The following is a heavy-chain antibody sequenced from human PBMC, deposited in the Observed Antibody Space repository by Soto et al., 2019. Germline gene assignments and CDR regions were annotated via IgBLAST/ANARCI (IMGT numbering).Heavy chain of an antibody. CDR3: AREVRDYYYYYYMDV. D-gene: IGHD2-21*01. Sequence: QLQLQESGPGLVKPSETLSLTCTVSGGSISSSSYYWGWIRQPPGKGLEWIGSIYYSGSTYYNPSLKRRVTISVDTSKNQYSLKLSSVTAADTAVYYCAREVRDYYYYYYMDVWGKGTTVTVSS. CDR2: IYYSGST. V-gene: IGHV4-39*01. J-gene: IGHJ6*03. CDR1: GGSISSSSYY.